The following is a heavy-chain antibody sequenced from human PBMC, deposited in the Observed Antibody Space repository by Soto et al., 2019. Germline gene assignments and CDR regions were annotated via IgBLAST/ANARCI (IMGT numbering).Heavy chain of an antibody. CDR3: ARATGYYHTSGSDS. Sequence: SLELSCAASGFTFSDYYMSGMRQAPGKGLEWISYISSNSNYKNHADSVRGRFTISRDNAKNSLYLQMNGLRAEDTAVYYCARATGYYHTSGSDSWGQGTLVTVSS. CDR1: GFTFSDYY. V-gene: IGHV3-11*06. CDR2: ISSNSNYK. D-gene: IGHD3-22*01. J-gene: IGHJ4*02.